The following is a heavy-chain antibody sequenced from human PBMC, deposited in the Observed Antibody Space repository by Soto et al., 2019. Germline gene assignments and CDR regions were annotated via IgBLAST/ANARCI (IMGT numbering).Heavy chain of an antibody. Sequence: HPGGSLRLSCAASGFTFSSYAMHWVRQTPGKGLEWVAVISYDGSNKYYADSVKGRFTISRDNSKNTLYLQMNSLRAEDTAVYYCARDLTAMANYYYYYGMDVWGQGTTVTVSS. CDR2: ISYDGSNK. V-gene: IGHV3-30-3*01. CDR1: GFTFSSYA. CDR3: ARDLTAMANYYYYYGMDV. J-gene: IGHJ6*02. D-gene: IGHD5-18*01.